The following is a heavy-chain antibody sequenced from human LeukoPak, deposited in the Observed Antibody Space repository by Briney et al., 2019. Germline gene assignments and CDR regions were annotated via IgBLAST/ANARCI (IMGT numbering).Heavy chain of an antibody. CDR3: ARVGSNSIDY. J-gene: IGHJ4*02. Sequence: SETLSLTCTVSGGSISSKFYYWDWIRQPPGKGLEWIGSVYYSGTTHYNPSLKTRVTISIDTSKNQFSLKLNSVTAADTAVYYCARVGSNSIDYWGQGTLVTVSS. CDR2: VYYSGTT. D-gene: IGHD3-10*01. CDR1: GGSISSKFYY. V-gene: IGHV4-39*01.